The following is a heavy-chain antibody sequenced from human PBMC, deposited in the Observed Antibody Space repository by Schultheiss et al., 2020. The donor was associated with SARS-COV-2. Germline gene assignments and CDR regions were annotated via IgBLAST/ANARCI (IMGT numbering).Heavy chain of an antibody. CDR3: ARECSSTSCLDY. D-gene: IGHD2-2*01. Sequence: GESLKISCAASGFTFSSYAMHWVRQAPGKGLEWVAVISYDGSNKYYADSVKGRFTISRDNSKNTLYLQMNSLRAEDTAVYYCARECSSTSCLDYWGQGTLVTVSS. V-gene: IGHV3-30-3*01. J-gene: IGHJ4*02. CDR2: ISYDGSNK. CDR1: GFTFSSYA.